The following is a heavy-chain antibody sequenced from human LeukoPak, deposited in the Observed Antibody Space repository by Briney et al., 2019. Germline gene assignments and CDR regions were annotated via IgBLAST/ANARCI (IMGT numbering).Heavy chain of an antibody. CDR1: GFTFSSYS. Sequence: GGSLRLSCAASGFTFSSYSMNWVRQAPGKGLEWVSSISSSSSYIYYADSVKGRSTISRDNAKNSLYLQMNSLRAEDTAVYYCARTRGYSGYDSVSGAFDIWGQGTMVTVSS. CDR3: ARTRGYSGYDSVSGAFDI. D-gene: IGHD5-12*01. J-gene: IGHJ3*02. V-gene: IGHV3-21*01. CDR2: ISSSSSYI.